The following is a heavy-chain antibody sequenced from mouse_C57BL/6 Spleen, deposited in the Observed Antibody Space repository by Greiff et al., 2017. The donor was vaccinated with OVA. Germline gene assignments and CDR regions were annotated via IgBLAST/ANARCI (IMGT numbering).Heavy chain of an antibody. CDR2: IYPGDGDT. CDR3: AGDYDWFAY. D-gene: IGHD2-4*01. V-gene: IGHV1-82*01. Sequence: LQESGPELVKPGASVKISCKASGYAFSSSWMNWVKQRPGKGLEWIGRIYPGDGDTNYNGKFKGKATLTADKSSSTAYMQLSSLTSEDSAVYFCAGDYDWFAYWGQGTLVTVSA. J-gene: IGHJ3*01. CDR1: GYAFSSSW.